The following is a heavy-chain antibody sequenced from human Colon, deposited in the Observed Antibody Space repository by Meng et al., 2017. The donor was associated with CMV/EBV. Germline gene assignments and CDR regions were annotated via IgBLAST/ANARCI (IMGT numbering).Heavy chain of an antibody. D-gene: IGHD1-1*01. CDR1: GGSIGSYY. Sequence: QVRLQRAAPGLVKPSATLSLTCTVSGGSIGSYYWNWMRQPDGKGLEWIGRIHTTDSTNYNPSLKSRVTISVDTSKNQFSQKLTSVTAADTAVYYCARDTGTTGTGSLFDYWGQGILVTVSS. J-gene: IGHJ4*02. V-gene: IGHV4-4*07. CDR3: ARDTGTTGTGSLFDY. CDR2: IHTTDST.